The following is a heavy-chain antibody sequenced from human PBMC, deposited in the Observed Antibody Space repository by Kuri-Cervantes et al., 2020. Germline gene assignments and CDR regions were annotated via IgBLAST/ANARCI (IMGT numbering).Heavy chain of an antibody. D-gene: IGHD1-26*01. CDR3: ARVGGDGSDY. CDR1: GFTFSSYS. V-gene: IGHV3-30*03. CDR2: ISYDGSNK. J-gene: IGHJ4*02. Sequence: GESLKISCAASGFTFSSYSMNWVRQAPGKGLEWVAVISYDGSNKYYADSVKGRFTISRDNSKNTLYLQMNSLRAEDTAVYYCARVGGDGSDYWGQGTLVTVSS.